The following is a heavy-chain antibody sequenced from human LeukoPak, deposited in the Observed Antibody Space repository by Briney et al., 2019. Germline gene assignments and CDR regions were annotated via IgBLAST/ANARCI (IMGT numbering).Heavy chain of an antibody. CDR3: ARPDYDFWSGYDNWFDP. CDR1: GGSFSGYY. J-gene: IGHJ5*02. Sequence: SETLSLTCAVYGGSFSGYYWSWIRQPPGKGLEWIGEINHSGSTNYNPSLKSRVTISVDTSKNQFSLKLSSVTAADTAVYYCARPDYDFWSGYDNWFDPWGQGTLVTVSS. V-gene: IGHV4-34*01. D-gene: IGHD3-3*01. CDR2: INHSGST.